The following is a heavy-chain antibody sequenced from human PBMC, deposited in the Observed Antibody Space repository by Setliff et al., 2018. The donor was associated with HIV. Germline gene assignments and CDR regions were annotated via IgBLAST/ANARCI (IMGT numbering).Heavy chain of an antibody. J-gene: IGHJ4*02. CDR1: GYSISSGYY. V-gene: IGHV4-38-2*01. D-gene: IGHD2-15*01. CDR3: ARGFCSGGTCFDY. Sequence: KSSETLSLTCDVSGYSISSGYYWGWIRQSPGKGLEWIATIYHTGSTYYNPSLKSRVTISVDTSKNQFSLKLNSVTAADTAVYYCARGFCSGGTCFDYWGQGTLVTAPQ. CDR2: IYHTGST.